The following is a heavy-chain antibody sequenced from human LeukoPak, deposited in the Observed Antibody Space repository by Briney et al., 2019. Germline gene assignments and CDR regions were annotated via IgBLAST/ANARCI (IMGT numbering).Heavy chain of an antibody. CDR3: AHRRILRGYRYGLGDYFDY. J-gene: IGHJ4*02. V-gene: IGHV2-5*01. Sequence: SGPTLVKPTQTLTLTCTFSGFSLSTSGVGVGWIRQPPGKALEWLALIYWNDDKRYSPSLKSRLTITKDTSKNQVVLTMTNMDPVDTATSYCAHRRILRGYRYGLGDYFDYWGQGTLVTVSS. CDR2: IYWNDDK. D-gene: IGHD5-18*01. CDR1: GFSLSTSGVG.